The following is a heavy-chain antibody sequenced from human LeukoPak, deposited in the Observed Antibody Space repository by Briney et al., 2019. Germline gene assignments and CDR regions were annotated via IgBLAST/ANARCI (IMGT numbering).Heavy chain of an antibody. D-gene: IGHD3-10*01. CDR3: AKTSRQTMVRGALDY. CDR1: GFTFSSYG. CDR2: ISYDGSNK. Sequence: GRSLRLSCAASGFTFSSYGMHWVRQAPGKGLEWVAVISYDGSNKYYADSVKGRFTISRDNSKNTLYLQMNSLRAEDTAVYYCAKTSRQTMVRGALDYWGQGTLVTVSS. J-gene: IGHJ4*02. V-gene: IGHV3-30*18.